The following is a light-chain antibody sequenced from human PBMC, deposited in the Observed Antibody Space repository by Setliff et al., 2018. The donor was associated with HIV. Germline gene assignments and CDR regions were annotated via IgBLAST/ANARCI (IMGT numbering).Light chain of an antibody. Sequence: QSALTQPPSASGTPGQRVTISCSGSGSNIGSNTVNWYQQLPGTAPKLLIYSNNQRPSGVPDRFSGSKSGTSASLAISGLQSEDEADYYCFSYTSSGSYVFGTGTKVTVL. J-gene: IGLJ1*01. CDR2: SNN. V-gene: IGLV1-44*01. CDR3: FSYTSSGSYV. CDR1: GSNIGSNT.